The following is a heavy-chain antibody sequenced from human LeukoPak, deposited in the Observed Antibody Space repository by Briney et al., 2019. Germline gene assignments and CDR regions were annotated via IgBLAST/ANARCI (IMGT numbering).Heavy chain of an antibody. J-gene: IGHJ4*02. V-gene: IGHV3-74*03. D-gene: IGHD3-22*01. CDR2: ISSDGSVT. CDR1: GFTFSGYW. CDR3: AREVTHYSDNSGYFDY. Sequence: PGGSLRLSCAASGFTFSGYWMHWVRQAPGKGLVWVSYISSDGSVTTYADSVKGRFTISRDNSKNTVYLQMNSLRAEDTAVYFCAREVTHYSDNSGYFDYWGQGTQVTVSS.